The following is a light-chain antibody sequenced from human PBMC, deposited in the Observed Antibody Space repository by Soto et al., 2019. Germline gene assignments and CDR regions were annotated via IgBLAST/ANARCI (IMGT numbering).Light chain of an antibody. CDR2: DAS. CDR1: QDISNY. V-gene: IGKV1-33*01. J-gene: IGKJ4*01. CDR3: QQYDNFMLT. Sequence: DIQMTQSPSSLSASVGDRVTITCQASQDISNYLNWYQQKPGKAPKLLIYDASNLETGVPSRFSGSGSGTDFTFTISRLQSEDIATYYCQQYDNFMLTFGGGTKVEIK.